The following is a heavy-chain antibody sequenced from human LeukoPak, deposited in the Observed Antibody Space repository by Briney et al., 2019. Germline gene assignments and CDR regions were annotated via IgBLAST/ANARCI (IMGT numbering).Heavy chain of an antibody. J-gene: IGHJ4*02. V-gene: IGHV3-53*01. Sequence: PGGSLRLSCAASGFTVSSNHMNWVRQAPGKGPERDSVVYRDGNTYYADSVRGRFTISRDNSKNTLYLQMNSLRTEDTAVYYCARDSAGDGYSHFDYWGQGTLVTVSS. D-gene: IGHD5-24*01. CDR1: GFTVSSNH. CDR3: ARDSAGDGYSHFDY. CDR2: VYRDGNT.